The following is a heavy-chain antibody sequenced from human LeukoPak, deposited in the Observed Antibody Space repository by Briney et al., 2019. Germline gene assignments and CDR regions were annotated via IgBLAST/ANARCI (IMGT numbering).Heavy chain of an antibody. D-gene: IGHD3-3*01. V-gene: IGHV3-33*01. J-gene: IGHJ5*02. CDR2: IWYDGSNK. CDR1: GFTFSSYG. CDR3: ARGGFWSGYNWFDP. Sequence: GGSLRLSCAASGFTFSSYGMHWVRQAPGKGLEWVAVIWYDGSNKYYADSVKGRFTISRDNSKNTLYLQMNSLRAEDTAVYYCARGGFWSGYNWFDPWGQGTLVTVSS.